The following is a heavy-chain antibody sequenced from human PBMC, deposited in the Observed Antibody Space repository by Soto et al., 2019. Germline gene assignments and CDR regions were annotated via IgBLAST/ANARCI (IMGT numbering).Heavy chain of an antibody. CDR1: GFTFSGYE. CDR2: IISSVSTI. CDR3: ARDLSAGFPSFSIAARPGDTYYYYGMDV. J-gene: IGHJ6*02. V-gene: IGHV3-48*03. D-gene: IGHD6-6*01. Sequence: GGSLRLSCAASGFTFSGYEMNLVRQAPGKGLEWVSYIISSVSTIYYADSVKGRFTISRDNAKNSLYLQMNSLRAEDTAVYYCARDLSAGFPSFSIAARPGDTYYYYGMDVWGQGTTVTVSS.